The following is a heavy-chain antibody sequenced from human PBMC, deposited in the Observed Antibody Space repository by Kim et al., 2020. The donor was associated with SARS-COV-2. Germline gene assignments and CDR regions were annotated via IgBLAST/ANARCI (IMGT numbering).Heavy chain of an antibody. V-gene: IGHV3-30*04. Sequence: GGSLRLSCAASGFTFSSYAMHWVRQAPGKGLEWVAVISYDGSNKYYADSVKGRFTISRDNSKNTRYLQMNSLRAEDTAVYYCARDLYDILTGYWAPLDYWGQGTLVTVSA. CDR3: ARDLYDILTGYWAPLDY. D-gene: IGHD3-9*01. CDR1: GFTFSSYA. J-gene: IGHJ4*02. CDR2: ISYDGSNK.